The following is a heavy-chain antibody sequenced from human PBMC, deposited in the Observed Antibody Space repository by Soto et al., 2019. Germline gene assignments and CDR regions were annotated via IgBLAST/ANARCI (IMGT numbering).Heavy chain of an antibody. CDR2: TYYRSKWYN. Sequence: PSQALSLTGDISGVTVSSNSAAWNCSRQSPSRGLEWLGRTYYRSKWYNDYAVSVKSRITINPDTSKNQFSLQLNSVTPEDTAVYYCARDRAGDEKWLAYYYYYCMDVWGQGTTVTSP. J-gene: IGHJ6*02. CDR3: ARDRAGDEKWLAYYYYYCMDV. CDR1: GVTVSSNSAA. D-gene: IGHD6-19*01. V-gene: IGHV6-1*01.